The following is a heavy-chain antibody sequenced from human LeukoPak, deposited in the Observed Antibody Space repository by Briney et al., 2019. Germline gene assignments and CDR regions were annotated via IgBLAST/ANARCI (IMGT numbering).Heavy chain of an antibody. J-gene: IGHJ4*02. CDR1: GFTVSSNY. Sequence: GGSLRLSCAASGFTVSSNYMSWVRQAPGKGLVWVSHIKIDGISTTYADSVKGRFTISRDNAKSTLYLQMNSLRAEDTAVYYCARDRGYTQDYWGQGTLVTVSS. V-gene: IGHV3-74*01. CDR2: IKIDGIST. D-gene: IGHD5-12*01. CDR3: ARDRGYTQDY.